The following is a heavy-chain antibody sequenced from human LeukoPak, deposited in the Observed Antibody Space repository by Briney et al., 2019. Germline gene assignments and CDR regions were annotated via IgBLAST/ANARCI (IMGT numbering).Heavy chain of an antibody. CDR3: ARDGCSGGSCYPDY. D-gene: IGHD2-15*01. CDR1: GGTFISYA. V-gene: IGHV1-69*04. Sequence: GSSVKVSCKASGGTFISYAISWVRQAPEQGLEWMGRIIPILGIANYAQKFQGRVTITADKSTSTAYMELSSLRSEDTAVYYCARDGCSGGSCYPDYWGQGTLVTVSS. CDR2: IIPILGIA. J-gene: IGHJ4*02.